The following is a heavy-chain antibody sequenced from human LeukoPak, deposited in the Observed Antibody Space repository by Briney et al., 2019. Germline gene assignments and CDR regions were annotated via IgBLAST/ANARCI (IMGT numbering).Heavy chain of an antibody. CDR1: GGSISSYY. CDR3: ARAGRYFDWSNDAFDI. CDR2: IYYSGST. D-gene: IGHD3-9*01. Sequence: PSETLSLTCTVSGGSISSYYWSWIRQPPGKGLEWIGYIYYSGSTNYNPSLKSRVTISVDTSKNQFSLKLSSVTAADTAVYYCARAGRYFDWSNDAFDIWGQGTMVTVSS. V-gene: IGHV4-59*01. J-gene: IGHJ3*02.